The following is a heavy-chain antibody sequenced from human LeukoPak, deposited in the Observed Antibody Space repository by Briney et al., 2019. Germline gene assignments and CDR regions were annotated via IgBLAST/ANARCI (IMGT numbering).Heavy chain of an antibody. CDR1: GFTFDDYG. J-gene: IGHJ5*02. CDR2: IRSKPYGGTA. V-gene: IGHV3-49*04. Sequence: GGSLRLSCVASGFTFDDYGISWVRQAPGKGLEWVGFIRSKPYGGTADYAESVKGRFTISSDDSRTIAYLDMNGLKTEDSAVYHCTVQVIPSDKWFDPWGLGTPVSVSS. CDR3: TVQVIPSDKWFDP. D-gene: IGHD2-21*01.